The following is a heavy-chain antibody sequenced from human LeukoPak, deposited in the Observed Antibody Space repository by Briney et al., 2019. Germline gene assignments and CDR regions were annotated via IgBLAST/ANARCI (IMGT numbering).Heavy chain of an antibody. J-gene: IGHJ4*02. V-gene: IGHV1-18*01. D-gene: IGHD3-22*01. CDR1: GYTFTSYG. CDR2: ISAYNGNT. Sequence: ASVNVSCKASGYTFTSYGISWVRQAPGQGLEWMGWISAYNGNTNYAQNFQGRVTMTTDTSTGTAYMELRSLRSDDTAVYYCARWRSSGYSLDYWGQGTLVTVSS. CDR3: ARWRSSGYSLDY.